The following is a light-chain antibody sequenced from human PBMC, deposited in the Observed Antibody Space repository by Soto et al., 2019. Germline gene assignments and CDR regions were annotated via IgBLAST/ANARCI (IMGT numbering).Light chain of an antibody. V-gene: IGLV2-23*01. Sequence: QSALTQPASVSGSTGQSITISCTGASSDVGNYNHVSWYQHQPGKAPKLMIFEDTEQPSGVSNRCSGSKSGNTASLTISGLQNEDEAYYYCCSYAGGSTFYVFATGTKLTVL. CDR2: EDT. J-gene: IGLJ1*01. CDR1: SSDVGNYNH. CDR3: CSYAGGSTFYV.